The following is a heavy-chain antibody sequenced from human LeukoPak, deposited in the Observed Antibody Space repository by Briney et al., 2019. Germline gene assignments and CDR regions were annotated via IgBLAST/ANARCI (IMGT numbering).Heavy chain of an antibody. V-gene: IGHV3-21*01. CDR2: ISSSSDYI. Sequence: PGGSLRLSCAASGFTFSSYNMNWVRQAPGKGLEWVWSISSSSDYIYYADSVQGRFNISRDNAKYSLYLQVNSLRAENTAVYYCARVCPQGVDFWSGYFLDYWGQGILVTVSS. J-gene: IGHJ4*02. CDR3: ARVCPQGVDFWSGYFLDY. D-gene: IGHD3-3*01. CDR1: GFTFSSYN.